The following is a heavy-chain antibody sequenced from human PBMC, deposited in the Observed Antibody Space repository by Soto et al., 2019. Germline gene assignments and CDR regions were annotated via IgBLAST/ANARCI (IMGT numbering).Heavy chain of an antibody. J-gene: IGHJ6*02. CDR3: ASLSYDFWSGNFYGMDV. Sequence: NPSETLSLTCTLSGGSISSSSYYWGWIRQPPGKGLEWIGSIYYSGSTYYNPSLKSRVTISVETSKHQFSLKLSSVTAADTAVYYCASLSYDFWSGNFYGMDVWGQGTTVTVSS. CDR2: IYYSGST. D-gene: IGHD3-3*01. CDR1: GGSISSSSYY. V-gene: IGHV4-39*01.